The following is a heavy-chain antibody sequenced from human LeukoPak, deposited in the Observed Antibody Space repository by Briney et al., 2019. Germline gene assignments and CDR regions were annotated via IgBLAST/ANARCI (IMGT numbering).Heavy chain of an antibody. D-gene: IGHD3-9*01. Sequence: GASVKVSCKASGYTFTGYGISWVRQAPGQGLEWMGWISAYNGNTNYAQKLQGRVTMTTDTSTSTAYMELRSLRSDDTAVYYCARTHAYDILTGYYNRYFDYWGQGTLVTVSS. J-gene: IGHJ4*02. CDR1: GYTFTGYG. CDR2: ISAYNGNT. V-gene: IGHV1-18*04. CDR3: ARTHAYDILTGYYNRYFDY.